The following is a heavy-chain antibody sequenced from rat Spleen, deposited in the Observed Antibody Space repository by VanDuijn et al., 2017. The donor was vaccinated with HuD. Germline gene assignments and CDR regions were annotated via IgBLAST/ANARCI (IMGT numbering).Heavy chain of an antibody. CDR1: GFTFSNYY. CDR2: ISTNGGNT. D-gene: IGHD1-11*01. V-gene: IGHV5-25*01. Sequence: EVQLVESGGDLVRPGRSMKLSCAASGFTFSNYYMAWVRQAPTEGLEWVASISTNGGNTYYRDSVKGRFTISRDNAKNTLYPQMDRLRSEDTATYYCAKDIGYGGYPGDWGQGVMVTVSS. CDR3: AKDIGYGGYPGD. J-gene: IGHJ2*01.